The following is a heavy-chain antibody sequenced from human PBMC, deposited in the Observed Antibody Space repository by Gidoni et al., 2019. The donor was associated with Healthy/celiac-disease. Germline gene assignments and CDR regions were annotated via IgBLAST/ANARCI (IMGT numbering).Heavy chain of an antibody. CDR3: ARINWRAFDI. CDR2: ISSSSSTI. J-gene: IGHJ3*02. V-gene: IGHV3-48*01. Sequence: EVQLVESGGGLVQPGGSLRLSCAASGFTFRSYSMNWVRQAPGKGLEWVSYISSSSSTIYYADSVKGRFTISRDNAKNSLYLQMNSLRAEDTAVYYCARINWRAFDIWGQGTMVTVSS. D-gene: IGHD3-3*01. CDR1: GFTFRSYS.